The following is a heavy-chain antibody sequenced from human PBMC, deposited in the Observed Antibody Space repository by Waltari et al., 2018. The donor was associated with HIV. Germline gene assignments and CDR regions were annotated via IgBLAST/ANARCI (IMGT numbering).Heavy chain of an antibody. D-gene: IGHD3-16*01. CDR3: ARDLGGYWYFDL. J-gene: IGHJ2*01. CDR1: GFNFGCYG. CDR2: ISAGGVST. V-gene: IGHV3-23*01. Sequence: EVQLLESGGGLVQPGGSLRLSWAAAGFNFGCYGMRWVRQAPGKGLEWVSAISAGGVSTYDADSVKGRFTISRDNSKNTVYLQMNSLRGEDTAVYYCARDLGGYWYFDLWGRGTLVTVSS.